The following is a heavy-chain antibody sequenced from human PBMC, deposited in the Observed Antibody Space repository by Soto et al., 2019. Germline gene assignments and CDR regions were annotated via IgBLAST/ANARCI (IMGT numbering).Heavy chain of an antibody. J-gene: IGHJ5*02. D-gene: IGHD4-4*01. Sequence: SLNGYCKTSGYRFTIYGISCLRQAHEQGLEWMGWISAYNGNTNYPQKFQGRVTMTRNTSISTAYMELSSLRFEDTAVYYCARSPPRVERNNYAGGWFDPWGQRTLVPVSS. CDR1: GYRFTIYG. CDR3: ARSPPRVERNNYAGGWFDP. V-gene: IGHV1-18*04. CDR2: ISAYNGNT.